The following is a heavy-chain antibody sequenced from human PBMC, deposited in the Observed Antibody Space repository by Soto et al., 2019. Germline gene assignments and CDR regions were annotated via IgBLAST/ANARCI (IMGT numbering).Heavy chain of an antibody. CDR2: INHSGST. V-gene: IGHV4-34*01. J-gene: IGHJ4*02. D-gene: IGHD1-26*01. Sequence: QVQLQQWGAGLLKPSETLSLTCAVYGGSFSGYYWSWIRQPPGKGLEWIGEINHSGSTNYNPSLKSRVTISVAKSTNQFSLKLSSVTAADTAVYYCARTHSGSHTRTHPFDYWGQGTLVTVSS. CDR1: GGSFSGYY. CDR3: ARTHSGSHTRTHPFDY.